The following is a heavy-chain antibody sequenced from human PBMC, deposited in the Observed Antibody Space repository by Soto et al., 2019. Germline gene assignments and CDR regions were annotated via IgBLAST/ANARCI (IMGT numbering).Heavy chain of an antibody. CDR2: ISYDGSNK. J-gene: IGHJ6*02. CDR3: ARDRILEWPRNYYYGMDV. CDR1: GFTFSSYA. Sequence: GGSLRLSCAASGFTFSSYAMHWVRQAPGKGLEWVAVISYDGSNKYYADSVKGRFTISRDNSKNTLYLQMNSPRAEDTAVYYCARDRILEWPRNYYYGMDVWGQGTTVTVSS. V-gene: IGHV3-30-3*01. D-gene: IGHD3-3*01.